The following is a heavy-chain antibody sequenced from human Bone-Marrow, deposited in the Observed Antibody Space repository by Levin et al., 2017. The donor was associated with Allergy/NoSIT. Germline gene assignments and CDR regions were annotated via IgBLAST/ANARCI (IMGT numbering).Heavy chain of an antibody. J-gene: IGHJ6*03. CDR3: ARVAEHLWRGSYAPTPSYQVTMDV. Sequence: KSGGSLRLSCAASGFTFSTFSMNWVRLAPGKGLEWVSSISSSSSYIKYADSMKGRFTISRDNAKNSLYLQMNSLRAEDTALYDCARVAEHLWRGSYAPTPSYQVTMDVWGKGTTDTVSS. CDR2: ISSSSSYI. D-gene: IGHD3-3*02. CDR1: GFTFSTFS. V-gene: IGHV3-21*01.